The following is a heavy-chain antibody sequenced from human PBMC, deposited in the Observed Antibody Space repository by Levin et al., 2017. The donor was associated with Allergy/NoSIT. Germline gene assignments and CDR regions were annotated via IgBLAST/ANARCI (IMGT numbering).Heavy chain of an antibody. Sequence: PSQTLSLTCSVSGGSISDDSYYWAWVRQPPGKGLEWVGSIYYDGSAYYNPSLKTRLTISVDTSKNQFSLRVNSVTAADTAVYYCAGEPNSPYYYHYGLDVWGPGTTVTVSS. CDR3: AGEPNSPYYYHYGLDV. CDR2: IYYDGSA. V-gene: IGHV4-39*07. J-gene: IGHJ6*02. D-gene: IGHD2/OR15-2a*01. CDR1: GGSISDDSYY.